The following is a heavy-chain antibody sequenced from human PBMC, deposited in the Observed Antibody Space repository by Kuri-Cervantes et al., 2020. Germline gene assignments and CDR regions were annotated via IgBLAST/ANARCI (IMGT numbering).Heavy chain of an antibody. V-gene: IGHV3-53*01. Sequence: LSLTCAASGFTVSSNYMSWVRQAPGKGLEWVSVIYSGGSTYYADSVKGRFTISRDNSKNTLYLQMNSLRAEDTAVYYCAKGVGATPAYFDIWGQGTMVTVSS. CDR3: AKGVGATPAYFDI. CDR2: IYSGGST. CDR1: GFTVSSNY. J-gene: IGHJ3*02. D-gene: IGHD1-26*01.